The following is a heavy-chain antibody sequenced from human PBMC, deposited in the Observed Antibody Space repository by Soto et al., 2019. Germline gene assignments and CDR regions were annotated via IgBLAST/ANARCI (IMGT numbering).Heavy chain of an antibody. D-gene: IGHD3-22*01. J-gene: IGHJ3*02. CDR3: ARTTYYYDSSGYYDAFDI. Sequence: SETLSLTCTVSGGSISSYYWSWIRQPAGKGLEWIGRIYTSGSTNYNPSLKSRVTMSVDTSKNQFSLKLSSVTAADTAVYYCARTTYYYDSSGYYDAFDIWGQGTMVTVSS. V-gene: IGHV4-4*07. CDR1: GGSISSYY. CDR2: IYTSGST.